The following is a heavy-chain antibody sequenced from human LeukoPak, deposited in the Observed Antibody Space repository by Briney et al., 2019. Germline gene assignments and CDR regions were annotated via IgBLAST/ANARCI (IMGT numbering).Heavy chain of an antibody. J-gene: IGHJ4*02. CDR3: ARSSGGPYYGDYRGSDDY. Sequence: PSETLSLTCAVYGGSFSGYYWSWIRQPPGKGLEWIGEINHSGSTNYNPSLKSRVTISVDTSKNQFSLKLSSVTAADTAVYYCARSSGGPYYGDYRGSDDYWGQGTLVTVSS. CDR1: GGSFSGYY. V-gene: IGHV4-34*01. D-gene: IGHD4-17*01. CDR2: INHSGST.